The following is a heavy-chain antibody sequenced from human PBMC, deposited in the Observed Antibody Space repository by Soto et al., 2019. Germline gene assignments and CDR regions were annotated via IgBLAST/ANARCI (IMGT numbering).Heavy chain of an antibody. D-gene: IGHD3-10*01. J-gene: IGHJ4*02. CDR2: ISGHNGKT. CDR3: ARDGPPMGY. Sequence: QVQLVQSGAEVKKPGASVKVSCKASDYTFTSYGISWVRQAPGQGLEWMGWISGHNGKTNYGQKTQGRLTLPTDTSSSPASLELRRLRSDAPAVYYCARDGPPMGYLGQGTLVTVS. V-gene: IGHV1-18*01. CDR1: DYTFTSYG.